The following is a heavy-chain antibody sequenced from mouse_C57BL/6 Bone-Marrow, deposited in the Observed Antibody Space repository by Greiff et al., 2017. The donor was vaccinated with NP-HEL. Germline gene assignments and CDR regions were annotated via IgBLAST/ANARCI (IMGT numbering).Heavy chain of an antibody. D-gene: IGHD1-1*01. CDR1: GFTFSSYA. Sequence: EVMLVESGEGLVKPGGSLKLSCAASGFTFSSYAMSWVRQTPEKRLEWVAYISSGGDYIYYADTVKGRVTISRDNARNTLYLQMSSLKSEDTAMYYCTRGLLGFAYWGQGTLVTVSA. J-gene: IGHJ3*01. CDR2: ISSGGDYI. CDR3: TRGLLGFAY. V-gene: IGHV5-9-1*02.